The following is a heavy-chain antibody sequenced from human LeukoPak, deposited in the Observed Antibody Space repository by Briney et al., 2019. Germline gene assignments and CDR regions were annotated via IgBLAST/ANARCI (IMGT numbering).Heavy chain of an antibody. CDR1: GFTFSSYA. CDR3: AKDRRSGSRASPFDY. J-gene: IGHJ4*02. V-gene: IGHV3-23*01. CDR2: ISGSGGST. Sequence: GGSLRLSCAASGFTFSSYAMSWVRQAPGKGLEWVSAISGSGGSTYYADSVKGRFTISRDNSKNTLYLQKNSLRAEDTAVYYCAKDRRSGSRASPFDYWGQGTLVTVSS.